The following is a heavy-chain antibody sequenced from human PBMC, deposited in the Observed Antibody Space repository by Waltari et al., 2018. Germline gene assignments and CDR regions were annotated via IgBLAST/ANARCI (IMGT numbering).Heavy chain of an antibody. J-gene: IGHJ3*01. CDR1: GVSITSNRHY. D-gene: IGHD5-12*01. V-gene: IGHV4-39*01. Sequence: QLQLQESGPRLVRPSETLSLICRVSGVSITSNRHYWAWIRQFPGQGLEWIGTVSYSGTTSISPSLKSRVSVSRDTSKNQVSLILGSVTAADMAVYYCATYIGASVGTAAFDVWGQGTMVTVSS. CDR2: VSYSGTT. CDR3: ATYIGASVGTAAFDV.